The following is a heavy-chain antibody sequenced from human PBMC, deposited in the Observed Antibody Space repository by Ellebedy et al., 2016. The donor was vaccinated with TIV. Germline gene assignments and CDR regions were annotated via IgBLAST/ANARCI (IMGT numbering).Heavy chain of an antibody. CDR3: AIMEWELLPRGV. J-gene: IGHJ4*02. CDR2: ISAYNGNT. CDR1: GYTFTSYG. V-gene: IGHV1-18*01. Sequence: AASVKVSCKASGYTFTSYGISWVRQAPGRGLEWMGWISAYNGNTNYAQKLQGRVTMTTDTSTSTAYMELRSLRSDDPAVYYCAIMEWELLPRGVWGQGTLVTVSS. D-gene: IGHD1-26*01.